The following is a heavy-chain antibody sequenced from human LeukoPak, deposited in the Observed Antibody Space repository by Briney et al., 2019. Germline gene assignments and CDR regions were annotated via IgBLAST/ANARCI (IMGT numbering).Heavy chain of an antibody. J-gene: IGHJ4*02. CDR1: GYTFTSYG. CDR2: ISACSGNT. CDR3: ARVGGYVWGSYRAIDY. Sequence: ASVTVSCKASGYTFTSYGISWVRQAPGQGLEWMGWISACSGNTNYAQKLQGRVTMTTDTSTSTAYMELRSLRSDDTAVYYCARVGGYVWGSYRAIDYWGQGTLVTVSS. D-gene: IGHD3-16*02. V-gene: IGHV1-18*01.